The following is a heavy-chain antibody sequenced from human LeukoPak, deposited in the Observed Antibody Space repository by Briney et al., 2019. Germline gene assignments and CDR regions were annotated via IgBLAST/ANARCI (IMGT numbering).Heavy chain of an antibody. J-gene: IGHJ6*03. Sequence: PSETLSLTCAVYGGSFTTYYWNWIRQSPGKGLEWIGEINHTGTTNYNPSLKGRFTISVDTSKNQFSLKVSSVTAADTAVYFCARAGGASAYYFYYMDVWGKGTTVTVSS. D-gene: IGHD6-25*01. CDR1: GGSFTTYY. CDR3: ARAGGASAYYFYYMDV. V-gene: IGHV4-34*01. CDR2: INHTGTT.